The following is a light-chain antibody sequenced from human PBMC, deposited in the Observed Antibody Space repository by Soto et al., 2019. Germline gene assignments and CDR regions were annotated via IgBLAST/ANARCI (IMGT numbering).Light chain of an antibody. V-gene: IGKV3-20*01. Sequence: EIVFTQCPGTLSLSPGERATLSCRASQSVSSSYLAWYQQNPGQATRLLIYGASSKATGLLDRFRGRVSGTDFALTISRLEPEDFAVYYCQQYGSSPWTFGQGTKVDIK. J-gene: IGKJ1*01. CDR3: QQYGSSPWT. CDR1: QSVSSSY. CDR2: GAS.